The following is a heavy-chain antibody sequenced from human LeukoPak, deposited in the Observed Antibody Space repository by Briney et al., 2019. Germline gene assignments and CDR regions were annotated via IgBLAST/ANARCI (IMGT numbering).Heavy chain of an antibody. Sequence: GGSLRLSFAASGYTFSSYWMSWVRQAPGKGLEWVANIKRDGSERYYVDSVEGRFTISRDNAKNSLYLQMNSLRAEDTALYYCAGLFNFYGSGTYYPFDSWGQGALVTVSS. CDR2: IKRDGSER. CDR1: GYTFSSYW. D-gene: IGHD3-10*01. V-gene: IGHV3-7*03. J-gene: IGHJ4*02. CDR3: AGLFNFYGSGTYYPFDS.